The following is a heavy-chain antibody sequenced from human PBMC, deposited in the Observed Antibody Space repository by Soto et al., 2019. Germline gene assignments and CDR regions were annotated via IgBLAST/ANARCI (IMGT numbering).Heavy chain of an antibody. V-gene: IGHV1-3*01. CDR3: ARDTETLGPRANDALDI. CDR2: INAGSGNT. CDR1: GYTFSAYT. J-gene: IGHJ3*02. D-gene: IGHD3-3*02. Sequence: QAQLLKSGAEMKKPGASVKVSCKATGYTFSAYTMNWVRQAPGQSLEWMGWINAGSGNTKYSQNFQGRVSITRDTSASTVYMELTGLTSEDTAVYYCARDTETLGPRANDALDIWGQGTMVTVSS.